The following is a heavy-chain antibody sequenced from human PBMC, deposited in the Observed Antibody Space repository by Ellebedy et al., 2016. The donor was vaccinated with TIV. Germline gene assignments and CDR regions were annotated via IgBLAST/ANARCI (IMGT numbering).Heavy chain of an antibody. CDR2: IKPDGSAK. D-gene: IGHD3-10*01. CDR3: ARGSRESDY. CDR1: GFTFSAHW. V-gene: IGHV3-7*03. Sequence: GESLKIFCAASGFTFSAHWMSWVRQTPGKGLEWVANIKPDGSAKVYVDSVRGRFTISRDNTKNSLYLEMNSLGSEDTALYYCARGSRESDYWGQGTLVTVSS. J-gene: IGHJ4*02.